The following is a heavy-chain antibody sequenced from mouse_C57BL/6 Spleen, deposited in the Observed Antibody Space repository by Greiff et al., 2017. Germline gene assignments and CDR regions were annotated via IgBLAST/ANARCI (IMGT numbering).Heavy chain of an antibody. D-gene: IGHD2-3*01. Sequence: EVHLVESGGGLVQPGGSLSLSCAASGFTFTDYYMSWVRQPPGKALEWLGFIRNKANGYTTEYSASVKGRFTISRDNSPSILYLQMKALRAEDSATYYCNYDGAMDYWGQGTSVTVSS. CDR1: GFTFTDYY. CDR3: NYDGAMDY. CDR2: IRNKANGYTT. V-gene: IGHV7-3*01. J-gene: IGHJ4*01.